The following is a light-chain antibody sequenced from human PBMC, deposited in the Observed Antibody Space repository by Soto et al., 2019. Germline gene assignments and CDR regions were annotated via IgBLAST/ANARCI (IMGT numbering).Light chain of an antibody. CDR2: GAS. J-gene: IGKJ5*01. Sequence: EILMTQSPATLSVSPGERATLSCRASQSVSSSLAWYQQKPGQAPRLLIYGASTRATGIPARFSGSGSGTEFTLTISSLQSEDFAVYYYQQYHSWPPITFGQGTRLEIK. CDR3: QQYHSWPPIT. V-gene: IGKV3-15*01. CDR1: QSVSSS.